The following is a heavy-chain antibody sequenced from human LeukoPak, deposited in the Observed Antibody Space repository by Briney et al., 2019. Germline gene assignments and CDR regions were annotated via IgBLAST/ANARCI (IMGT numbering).Heavy chain of an antibody. CDR3: ARQYGSASAWYYFDS. J-gene: IGHJ4*02. CDR1: GGSISSGDYY. Sequence: PSETLSLTCTVSGGSISSGDYYWSWIRQPPGKGLEWIGYIYCSGSTYYNPSLKSRVTISVDTSKNQFSLKLSSVTAADTAMYYCARQYGSASAWYYFDSWGQGALVTVSS. V-gene: IGHV4-30-4*01. CDR2: IYCSGST. D-gene: IGHD2-2*01.